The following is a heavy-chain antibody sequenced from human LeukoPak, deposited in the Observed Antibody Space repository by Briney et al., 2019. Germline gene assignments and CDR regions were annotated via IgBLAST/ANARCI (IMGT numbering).Heavy chain of an antibody. V-gene: IGHV3-21*01. CDR3: ARGEYGSGSYHIDY. D-gene: IGHD3-10*01. J-gene: IGHJ4*02. CDR1: GFTFSNYG. CDR2: ISSSSSYI. Sequence: GGTLRLSCAASGFTFSNYGMSWVRQAPGKGLEWVSFISSSSSYIYYADSVKGRFTISRDNAKNSLYLQMNSLRAEDTAVYYCARGEYGSGSYHIDYWGQGTLVTVSS.